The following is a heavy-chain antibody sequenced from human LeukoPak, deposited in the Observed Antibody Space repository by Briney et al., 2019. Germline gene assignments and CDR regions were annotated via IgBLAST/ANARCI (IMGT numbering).Heavy chain of an antibody. CDR1: GYSISSGYY. Sequence: SETLSLTCTVSGYSISSGYYWGWIRQPPGKGLEWIGSIYHSGSTYYNPSLKSRVTISVDTSKNQVSLKVSSVTAADTAVYYCARAPWAAAGPDSWGQGTLVIVSS. V-gene: IGHV4-38-2*02. CDR2: IYHSGST. J-gene: IGHJ4*02. D-gene: IGHD6-13*01. CDR3: ARAPWAAAGPDS.